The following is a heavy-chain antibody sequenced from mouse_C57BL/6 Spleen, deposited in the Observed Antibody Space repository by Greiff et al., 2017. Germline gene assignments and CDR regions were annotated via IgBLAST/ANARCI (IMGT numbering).Heavy chain of an antibody. CDR1: GFTFSDYG. CDR3: ARAYYSKYDY. J-gene: IGHJ2*01. CDR2: ISSDSSNI. D-gene: IGHD2-5*01. Sequence: EVQVVESGGGLVKPGGSLKLSCAASGFTFSDYGMNWVRQAPEKGLEWVAYISSDSSNINYADTVKGRFTISRDNAKNTLFLQVTSLRSEDTAMFYCARAYYSKYDYWGQGTTLTVSS. V-gene: IGHV5-17*01.